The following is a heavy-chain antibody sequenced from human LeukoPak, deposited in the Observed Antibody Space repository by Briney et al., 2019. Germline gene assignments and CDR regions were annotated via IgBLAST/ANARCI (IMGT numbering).Heavy chain of an antibody. CDR1: GFTFSSYW. CDR3: AKVGSRYYFDY. J-gene: IGHJ4*02. Sequence: GGSLRLSCTASGFTFSSYWMHWVRQAPGKGLVWVSRINSDGSSTYYADSVKGRFTISRDNSKNTLYLQMNSLRAEDTAVYYCAKVGSRYYFDYWGQGTLVTVSS. D-gene: IGHD3-16*01. CDR2: INSDGSST. V-gene: IGHV3-74*01.